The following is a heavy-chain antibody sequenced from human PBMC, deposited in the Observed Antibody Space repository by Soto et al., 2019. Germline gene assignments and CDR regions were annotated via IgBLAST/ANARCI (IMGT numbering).Heavy chain of an antibody. CDR2: MHHSGSI. D-gene: IGHD3-9*01. CDR3: ARGAFDWLSYYFDY. V-gene: IGHV4-4*02. CDR1: GDSITNNKW. J-gene: IGHJ4*02. Sequence: SETLSLTCSVSGDSITNNKWWSWVRQPPGKGLEWIGEMHHSGSIHYTASLKTRATISVDKSRNQFSLKLSSVTAADTAVYYCARGAFDWLSYYFDYWGQGTLVTVSS.